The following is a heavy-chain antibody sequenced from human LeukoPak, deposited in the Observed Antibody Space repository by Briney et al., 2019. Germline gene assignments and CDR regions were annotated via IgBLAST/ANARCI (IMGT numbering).Heavy chain of an antibody. CDR3: ARALDYYGSGTMPYYFDY. CDR2: TYYSGNT. V-gene: IGHV4-30-4*01. J-gene: IGHJ4*02. D-gene: IGHD3-10*01. CDR1: GGSISCGDYY. Sequence: PSETLSLTCTVSGGSISCGDYYWSWIRQPPGKGPEWIGYTYYSGNTHYNPSLKSRVTISVDTSKNQFSLKLSSVTAADTAVYYCARALDYYGSGTMPYYFDYWGQGTLVTVSS.